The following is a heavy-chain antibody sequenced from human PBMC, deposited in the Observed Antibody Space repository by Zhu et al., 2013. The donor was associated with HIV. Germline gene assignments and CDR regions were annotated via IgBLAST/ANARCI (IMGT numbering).Heavy chain of an antibody. Sequence: VQLVESGGTLVKPGGSLRLSCAASGFTFRDHHMMWIRQAPGKGLEWISYINNNGRTMDYADSVKGRFTVSRDNAKNSLYLQLSSLRIDDTAIYYCAKGVPIAWFDPRGQGTLVLVSS. CDR3: AKGVPIAWFDP. CDR1: GFTFRDHH. CDR2: INNNGRTM. D-gene: IGHD2-2*01. V-gene: IGHV3-11*01. J-gene: IGHJ5*02.